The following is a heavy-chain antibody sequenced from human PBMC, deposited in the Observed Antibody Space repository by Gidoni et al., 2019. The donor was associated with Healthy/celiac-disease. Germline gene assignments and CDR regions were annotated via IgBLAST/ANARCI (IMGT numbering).Heavy chain of an antibody. V-gene: IGHV3-23*01. CDR2: ISGSGGST. D-gene: IGHD3-22*01. J-gene: IGHJ4*02. Sequence: EVQLLESGGGLVQPGGSLRLSCAASGFTFSSYAMSWVRQAPGKGLEWVSAISGSGGSTYYADSVKGRFTISRDNSKNTLYLQMNSLRAEDTAVYYCAKRPPNYYDSSGYSYFDYWGQGTLVTVSS. CDR1: GFTFSSYA. CDR3: AKRPPNYYDSSGYSYFDY.